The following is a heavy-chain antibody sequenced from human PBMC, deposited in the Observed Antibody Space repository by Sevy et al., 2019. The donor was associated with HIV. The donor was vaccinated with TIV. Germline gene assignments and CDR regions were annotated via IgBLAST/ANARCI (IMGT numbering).Heavy chain of an antibody. Sequence: GGSLRLSCAASEFTFSGYWMNWVRQAPGTGLEWVANIRQDGSEKYYVDSVKGRFTISRDNAKNSLFLQMNSLRADDTAVYYCVREYEGGTAAAGGAFDYWGQRTLVTVSS. CDR3: VREYEGGTAAAGGAFDY. CDR2: IRQDGSEK. D-gene: IGHD6-13*01. V-gene: IGHV3-7*03. CDR1: EFTFSGYW. J-gene: IGHJ4*02.